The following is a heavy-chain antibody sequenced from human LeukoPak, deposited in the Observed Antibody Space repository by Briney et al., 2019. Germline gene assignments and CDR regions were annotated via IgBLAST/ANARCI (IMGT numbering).Heavy chain of an antibody. V-gene: IGHV3-66*01. CDR2: IYSGGST. D-gene: IGHD2-2*01. Sequence: PGGSLRLSCAASGFTVSSNYMSWVRQAPGKGLEWGSVIYSGGSTYYADSVKGRFTISRDNSKNTLYLQMNSLRAEDTAVYYCARDRGCSSTNCSDAQDVWGQGTTVTVSS. CDR3: ARDRGCSSTNCSDAQDV. CDR1: GFTVSSNY. J-gene: IGHJ6*02.